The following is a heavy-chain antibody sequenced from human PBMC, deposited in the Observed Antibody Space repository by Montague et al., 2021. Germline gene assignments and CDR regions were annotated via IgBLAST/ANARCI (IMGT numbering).Heavy chain of an antibody. V-gene: IGHV4-4*07. CDR2: VYKRGDT. Sequence: SETLSLTCSVSGDSISSYEYYWTWIRQPAGRGLEWIGRVYKRGDTNTNPSLRSRHTLSVDTSKNHFSLTLTSVTAADTAVYFCARDSPVVEPWVGEHKGAFDIRGQGTMVTVSS. D-gene: IGHD3-10*01. J-gene: IGHJ3*02. CDR1: GDSISSYEYY. CDR3: ARDSPVVEPWVGEHKGAFDI.